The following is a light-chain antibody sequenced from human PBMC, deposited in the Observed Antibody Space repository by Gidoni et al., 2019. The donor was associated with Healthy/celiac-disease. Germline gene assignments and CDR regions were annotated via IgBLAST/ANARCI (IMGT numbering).Light chain of an antibody. Sequence: DIQMTQCPSSLSASVGDRVTITCRASQSISSYLNWYQQKPGKAPKLLIYAASSLQSGVPSRFSGSGSGTDFTLTISSLQPEDFATYYCQQSYNTPPTFGQGTRLEIK. CDR3: QQSYNTPPT. J-gene: IGKJ5*01. CDR2: AAS. V-gene: IGKV1-39*01. CDR1: QSISSY.